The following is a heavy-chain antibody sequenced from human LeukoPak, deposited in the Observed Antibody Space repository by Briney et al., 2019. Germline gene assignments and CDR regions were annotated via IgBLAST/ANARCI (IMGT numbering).Heavy chain of an antibody. Sequence: GESLKISCKGSGYSFTSYWIGWVRQMPGKGLEWMGIIYPGDSDTRYSPSFQGQVTISADKSISTAYLQWSSLKASDTAMYYCATLRMGDYYDSSGYYDYWGQETLVTVSS. CDR3: ATLRMGDYYDSSGYYDY. V-gene: IGHV5-51*01. CDR2: IYPGDSDT. J-gene: IGHJ4*02. D-gene: IGHD3-22*01. CDR1: GYSFTSYW.